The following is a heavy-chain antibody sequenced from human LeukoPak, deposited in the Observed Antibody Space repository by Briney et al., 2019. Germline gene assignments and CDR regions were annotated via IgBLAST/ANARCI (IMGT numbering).Heavy chain of an antibody. J-gene: IGHJ4*02. CDR3: AKSRGIAAGFDY. CDR2: ISWNSGSI. V-gene: IGHV3-9*03. CDR1: GFTFDDYA. Sequence: PGGSLRLSCAASGFTFDDYAMHWVRQAPGKGLEWVSGISWNSGSIGYADSVKGRFTISRDNAKNSLYLQMNSLRAEDMALYYCAKSRGIAAGFDYWGQGTLVTVSS. D-gene: IGHD6-13*01.